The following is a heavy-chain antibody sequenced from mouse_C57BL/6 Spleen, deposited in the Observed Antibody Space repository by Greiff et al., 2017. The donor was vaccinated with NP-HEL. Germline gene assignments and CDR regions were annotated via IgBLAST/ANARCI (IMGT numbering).Heavy chain of an antibody. D-gene: IGHD4-1*02. V-gene: IGHV7-3*01. J-gene: IGHJ2*01. Sequence: EVKLMESGGGLVQPGGSLSLSCAASGFTFTDYYMSWVRQPPGKALEWLGFIRNKANGYTTEYSASVKGRFTISRDNSQSILYLQMNALRAEDSATYYCARQLPYFDYWGQGTTLTVSS. CDR3: ARQLPYFDY. CDR2: IRNKANGYTT. CDR1: GFTFTDYY.